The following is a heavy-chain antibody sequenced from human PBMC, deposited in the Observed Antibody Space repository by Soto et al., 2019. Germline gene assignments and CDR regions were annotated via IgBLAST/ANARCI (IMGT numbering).Heavy chain of an antibody. V-gene: IGHV4-31*03. CDR1: GGSISSGGYY. CDR2: IYYSGST. J-gene: IGHJ4*02. D-gene: IGHD3-10*01. CDR3: ARLRITMVRGVIITSYYFDY. Sequence: QVQLQESGPGLVKPSQTLSLTCTVSGGSISSGGYYWSWIRQHPGKGLEWIGYIYYSGSTYYNPSLQSRVTISVDTSKNQFSLKLSSVTAADTAVYYCARLRITMVRGVIITSYYFDYWGQGTLVTVSS.